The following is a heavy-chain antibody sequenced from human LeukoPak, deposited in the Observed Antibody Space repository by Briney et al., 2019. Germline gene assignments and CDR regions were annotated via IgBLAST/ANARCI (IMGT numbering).Heavy chain of an antibody. J-gene: IGHJ3*02. Sequence: SETLSLTCTVSGDSISSGSYYWPWIRQPDGKGLEGIERIYTSGSTINNPANKKTNYNPSLNSRLTMSVDRSKNQFSLKMTSVTAADTAMYYCARDTALWTFDIWGQGTMVTVSS. D-gene: IGHD2-21*02. CDR3: ARDTALWTFDI. V-gene: IGHV4-61*02. CDR1: GDSISSGSYY. CDR2: IYTSGSTINNPANKKT.